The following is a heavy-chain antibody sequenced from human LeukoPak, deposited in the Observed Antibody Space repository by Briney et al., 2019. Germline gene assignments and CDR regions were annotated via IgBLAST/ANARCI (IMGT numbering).Heavy chain of an antibody. D-gene: IGHD1-26*01. V-gene: IGHV3-23*01. CDR1: GFAFTSYA. Sequence: GGSLRLSCAASGFAFTSYAMTWVRQAPGKGLDWVSTISVSGSGTYYADSVKGRLTISRDNSKNTLYLQMNSLRADDTALYYCAKKLVGSQGGAVLDYWGEGTLVTVSS. J-gene: IGHJ4*02. CDR3: AKKLVGSQGGAVLDY. CDR2: ISVSGSGT.